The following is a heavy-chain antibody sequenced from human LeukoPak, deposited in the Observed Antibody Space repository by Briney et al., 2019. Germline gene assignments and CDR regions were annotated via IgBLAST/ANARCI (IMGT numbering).Heavy chain of an antibody. D-gene: IGHD2/OR15-2a*01. CDR2: IYYSGST. J-gene: IGHJ4*02. Sequence: PSQTLSLTCTVSGGSNSSGDYYWSWIRQPPGKGLEWIGYIYYSGSTYYNPSLKSRVTISVDTSKNQFSLKPSSGTAADTAVYYCARDNRGRTLFFDYWGQGTLVTVSS. V-gene: IGHV4-30-4*01. CDR3: ARDNRGRTLFFDY. CDR1: GGSNSSGDYY.